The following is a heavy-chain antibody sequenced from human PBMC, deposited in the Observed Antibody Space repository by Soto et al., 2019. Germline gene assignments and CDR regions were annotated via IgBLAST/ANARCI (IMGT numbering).Heavy chain of an antibody. J-gene: IGHJ4*02. CDR3: AKQLRGSGWYPLDS. D-gene: IGHD6-19*01. CDR2: SSFDGTQQ. Sequence: GGSLRLSCAASGFTFSSYSMNWVRQAPGKGLEWLAVSSFDGTQQFYGDSVKGRFTVSRDNSNNTLYLEMNSLRTEDTAVYYCAKQLRGSGWYPLDSWGQGTPVTVSS. CDR1: GFTFSSYS. V-gene: IGHV3-30*18.